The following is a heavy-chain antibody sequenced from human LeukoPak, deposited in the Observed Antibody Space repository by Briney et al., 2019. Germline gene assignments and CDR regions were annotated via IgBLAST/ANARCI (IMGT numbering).Heavy chain of an antibody. CDR2: IYYSGST. J-gene: IGHJ5*02. CDR3: ASRSYYGSGSP. V-gene: IGHV4-34*01. Sequence: PSETLSPTCAVYGGSFSGYYWSWIRQPPGKGLEWIGSIYYSGSTYYNPSLKSRVTISVDTSKNQFSLKLSSVTAADTAVYYCASRSYYGSGSPWGQGTLVTVSS. CDR1: GGSFSGYY. D-gene: IGHD3-10*01.